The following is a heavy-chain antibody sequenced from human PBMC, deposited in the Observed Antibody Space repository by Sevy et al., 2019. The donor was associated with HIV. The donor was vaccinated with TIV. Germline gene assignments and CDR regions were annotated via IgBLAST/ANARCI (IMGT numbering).Heavy chain of an antibody. CDR3: ERDAGYCSSTSCYRGDYFDH. Sequence: GGSLRLSCAASGFTFSCNWMSWVRQAPGKGLEWVADIREDGSEKYYVDSVKGRFNISRDNAEKSLYLQMNNLRAEDTSVSYCERDAGYCSSTSCYRGDYFDHWGQGTLVTVSS. CDR1: GFTFSCNW. D-gene: IGHD2-2*02. J-gene: IGHJ4*02. CDR2: IREDGSEK. V-gene: IGHV3-7*01.